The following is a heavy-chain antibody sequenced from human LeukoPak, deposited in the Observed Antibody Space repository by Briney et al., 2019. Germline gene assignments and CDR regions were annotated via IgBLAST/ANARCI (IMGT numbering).Heavy chain of an antibody. CDR1: GFTFSNYG. Sequence: GGSLRLSCAASGFTFSNYGMNWVRQAPGKGLEWVSFTDTSGRYVYYGDSVKGRFTIYRDNAKNLLFLQMNGLRAEDTALYYCARGRSITLLRGVAMSDGFDIWGQGAMVAVSS. CDR2: TDTSGRYV. D-gene: IGHD3-10*01. V-gene: IGHV3-21*06. CDR3: ARGRSITLLRGVAMSDGFDI. J-gene: IGHJ3*02.